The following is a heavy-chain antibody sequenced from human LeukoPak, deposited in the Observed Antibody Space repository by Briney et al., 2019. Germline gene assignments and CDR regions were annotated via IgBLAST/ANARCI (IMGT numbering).Heavy chain of an antibody. Sequence: SETLSLTCAVYGGSFSGYYWTWIRQPPGKGLEWIGEINHSGSTNYNPSLKSRVAISVDTSKSQFSLKLSSVTAADTAIYFCARRGLRFLESVKYSWFDPWGQGTLVTVSS. CDR1: GGSFSGYY. CDR2: INHSGST. CDR3: ARRGLRFLESVKYSWFDP. V-gene: IGHV4-34*01. D-gene: IGHD3-3*01. J-gene: IGHJ5*02.